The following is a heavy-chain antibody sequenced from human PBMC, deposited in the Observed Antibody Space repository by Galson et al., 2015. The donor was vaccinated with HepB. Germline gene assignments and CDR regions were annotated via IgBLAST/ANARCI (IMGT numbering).Heavy chain of an antibody. CDR3: ARDKRYDFWSGYYGPAAVGYYMDV. D-gene: IGHD3-3*01. CDR2: IYTSGST. Sequence: QVQLQESGPGLVKPSETLSLTCTVSGGSISSYYWSWIRQPPGKGLEWIGRIYTSGSTNYNPSLKSRVTMSVDTSKNQFSLKLSSVTAADTAVYYCARDKRYDFWSGYYGPAAVGYYMDVWGKGTTVTVSS. J-gene: IGHJ6*03. V-gene: IGHV4-4*07. CDR1: GGSISSYY.